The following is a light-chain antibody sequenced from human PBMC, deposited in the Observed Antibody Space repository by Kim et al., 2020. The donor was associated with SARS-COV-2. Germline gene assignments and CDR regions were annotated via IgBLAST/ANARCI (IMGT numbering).Light chain of an antibody. CDR1: HPVKRNW. CDR2: GAS. Sequence: LSCRTSHPVKRNWLAWYQHKPGQAPRLLIYGASSRATGVTDRFSGSGSGTDFTLAINRLEPEDSAVYYCQQYEISPLYAMNSPLYTFGQGTKLEI. CDR3: QQYEISPLYAMNSPLYT. V-gene: IGKV3-20*01. J-gene: IGKJ2*01.